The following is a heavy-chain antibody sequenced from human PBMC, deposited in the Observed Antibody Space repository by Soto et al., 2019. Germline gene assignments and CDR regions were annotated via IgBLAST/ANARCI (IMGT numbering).Heavy chain of an antibody. CDR1: GYSIVNFG. Sequence: GASVKVSCKASGYSIVNFGFSWVRQAPGQGLEWMGWISGSSGETRYAQKLQGRVTMTTDTSTSTAYMELRSLNSDDTAVYYCARDFFSSSSSHYFDIWGQGTLVTGSS. J-gene: IGHJ4*02. CDR2: ISGSSGET. V-gene: IGHV1-18*01. CDR3: ARDFFSSSSSHYFDI. D-gene: IGHD6-6*01.